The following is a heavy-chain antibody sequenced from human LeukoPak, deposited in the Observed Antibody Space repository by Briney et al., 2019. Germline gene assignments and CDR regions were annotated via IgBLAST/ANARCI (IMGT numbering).Heavy chain of an antibody. CDR3: ARVSLSGSSSSAGMDY. D-gene: IGHD6-6*01. CDR1: GGTFSSYA. Sequence: ASVKVSCKASGGTFSSYAISWVRQAPGQGLEWMGWISAYNGNTNYAQKFQGSVTMTTDTSTSIAYMELRSLRSDDTAVYYCARVSLSGSSSSAGMDYWGQGTRVTVSS. V-gene: IGHV1-18*01. CDR2: ISAYNGNT. J-gene: IGHJ4*02.